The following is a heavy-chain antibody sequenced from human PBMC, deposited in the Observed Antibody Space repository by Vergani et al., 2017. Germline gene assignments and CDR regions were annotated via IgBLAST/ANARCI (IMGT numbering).Heavy chain of an antibody. D-gene: IGHD3-10*01. CDR2: IIPVFGTA. Sequence: QVQLVQSGAEVKKPGSSVKVSCKASGGTFSSYAISWVRQAPGQGLQWMGRIIPVFGTAIYPQKFQGRVTITADESTSTVYMELSSLRSEDTAVYYCARPVYYYGSGSRAYYMDVWGKGTTVTVSS. CDR3: ARPVYYYGSGSRAYYMDV. J-gene: IGHJ6*03. CDR1: GGTFSSYA. V-gene: IGHV1-69*13.